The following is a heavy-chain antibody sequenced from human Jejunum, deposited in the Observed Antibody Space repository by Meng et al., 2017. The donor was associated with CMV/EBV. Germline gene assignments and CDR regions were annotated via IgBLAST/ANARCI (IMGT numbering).Heavy chain of an antibody. V-gene: IGHV3-74*01. Sequence: FTVSYYLMHWVRRVPGKGLVWVSTINADGSSPTYADSVKGRFTISRDNAKNTLYLQMDSLRADDSAVYYCVRDAGRRDGYNYLGYFDYWGQGTLVTVSS. CDR3: VRDAGRRDGYNYLGYFDY. CDR1: FTVSYYL. J-gene: IGHJ4*02. CDR2: INADGSSP. D-gene: IGHD5-24*01.